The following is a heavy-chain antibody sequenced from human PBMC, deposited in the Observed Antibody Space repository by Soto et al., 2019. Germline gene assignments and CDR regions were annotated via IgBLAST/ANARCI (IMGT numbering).Heavy chain of an antibody. V-gene: IGHV3-23*01. J-gene: IGHJ6*02. CDR1: GFTFNSYA. Sequence: GGSLRLSCAASGFTFNSYAMSWVRQAPGKGLERVSSISDSGGNTYYADSVKGRFTISRDNSKNTLYLQMNSLRAEDTAIYYCAKDPPTPTLTIPRFYYYVMDVWGQGTTVTVSS. CDR3: AKDPPTPTLTIPRFYYYVMDV. CDR2: ISDSGGNT. D-gene: IGHD2-21*01.